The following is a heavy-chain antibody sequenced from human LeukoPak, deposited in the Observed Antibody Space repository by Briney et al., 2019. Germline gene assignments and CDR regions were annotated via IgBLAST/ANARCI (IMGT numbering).Heavy chain of an antibody. V-gene: IGHV4-39*01. CDR3: ARRGITYSSSFFAY. CDR1: GDSIGNSNYY. J-gene: IGHJ4*02. Sequence: TSETLSLTCTVSGDSIGNSNYYWAWVRQPPGKGLEWLGSIFYSGSTYYNPSLKSRVTISVDTSKNQFSLNLQSVTAADTATYCCARRGITYSSSFFAYWGQGTLVTVSS. D-gene: IGHD6-13*01. CDR2: IFYSGST.